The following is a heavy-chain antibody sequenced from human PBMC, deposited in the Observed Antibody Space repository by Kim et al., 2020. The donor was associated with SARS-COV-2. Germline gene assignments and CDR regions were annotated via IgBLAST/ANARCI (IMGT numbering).Heavy chain of an antibody. V-gene: IGHV3-53*04. D-gene: IGHD5-18*01. CDR3: GRGQTSYGTSFDY. Sequence: YRDSGTGRFTNSSHNSKNTLYLQMHRLRAEDTAVYYCGRGQTSYGTSFDYWGQGTLVTVSS. J-gene: IGHJ4*02.